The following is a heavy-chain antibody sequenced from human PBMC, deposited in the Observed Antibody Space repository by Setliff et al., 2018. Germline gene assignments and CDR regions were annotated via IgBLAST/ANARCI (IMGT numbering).Heavy chain of an antibody. D-gene: IGHD3-10*01. CDR3: AKNGFGVVALGVNNWFDP. CDR2: IWYDGSNK. J-gene: IGHJ5*02. CDR1: GFTFSNAW. V-gene: IGHV3-33*06. Sequence: GGSLRLSCAASGFTFSNAWMSWVRQAPGKGLEWVAVIWYDGSNKYYADSVKGRFTISRDNSKNTLYLQMNSLRAEDTAVYYCAKNGFGVVALGVNNWFDPWGQETLVTVSS.